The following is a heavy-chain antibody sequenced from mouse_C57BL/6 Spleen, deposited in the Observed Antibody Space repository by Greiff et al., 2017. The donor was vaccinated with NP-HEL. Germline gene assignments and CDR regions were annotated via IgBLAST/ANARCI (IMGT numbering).Heavy chain of an antibody. CDR3: ARGDGSSLYAMDY. Sequence: VQRVESDAELVKPGASVKISCKVSGYTFTDHTIHWMKQRPEQGLEWIGYIYPRDGSTKYNEKFKGKATLTADKSSSTAYMQLNSLTSEDSAVYFCARGDGSSLYAMDYWGQGTSVTVSS. J-gene: IGHJ4*01. D-gene: IGHD1-1*01. V-gene: IGHV1-78*01. CDR2: IYPRDGST. CDR1: GYTFTDHT.